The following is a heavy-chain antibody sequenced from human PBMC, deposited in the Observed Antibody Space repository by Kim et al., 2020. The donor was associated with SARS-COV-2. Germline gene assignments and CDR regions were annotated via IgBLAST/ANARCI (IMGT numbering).Heavy chain of an antibody. J-gene: IGHJ4*02. Sequence: GGSLRLSCAASGFTFSKYAMSWVRQAPGRGLEWVSTISAGGITTYYADSVKGRFTISRENSKNTLSLQMNSLRAEDTAVYYCAKGTTSTTYSATDYWGQGTLVTVSS. CDR3: AKGTTSTTYSATDY. D-gene: IGHD2-2*01. CDR1: GFTFSKYA. V-gene: IGHV3-23*01. CDR2: ISAGGITT.